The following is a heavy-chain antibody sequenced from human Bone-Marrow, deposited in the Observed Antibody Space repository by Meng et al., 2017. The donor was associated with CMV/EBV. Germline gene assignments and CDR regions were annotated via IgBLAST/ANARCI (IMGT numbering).Heavy chain of an antibody. D-gene: IGHD3-10*01. CDR2: MYYSGNT. CDR1: GGSISSYY. CDR3: ARVSSVFMVRGWAAIFDS. J-gene: IGHJ4*02. V-gene: IGHV4-59*01. Sequence: SETLSLTCTVPGGSISSYYWSWIRQPPGKGLDWIGYMYYSGNTNQNPSLRSRVTISVDTSKNQFSLKLTSVTAADTAVYYCARVSSVFMVRGWAAIFDSWGQGTLVTVSS.